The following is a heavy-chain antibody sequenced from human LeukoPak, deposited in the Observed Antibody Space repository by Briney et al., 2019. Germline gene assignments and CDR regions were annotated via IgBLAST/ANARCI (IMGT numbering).Heavy chain of an antibody. Sequence: ASVKVSCKASGYTFTAYYMHWVRQALGQGLEWMGWINPDSGGTKYAQKFQDRVTMTRDTSINTAYMELNSLIYDDTAVYYCARGISGYDSWGQGTQVTVSS. CDR2: INPDSGGT. D-gene: IGHD5-12*01. J-gene: IGHJ4*02. V-gene: IGHV1-2*02. CDR1: GYTFTAYY. CDR3: ARGISGYDS.